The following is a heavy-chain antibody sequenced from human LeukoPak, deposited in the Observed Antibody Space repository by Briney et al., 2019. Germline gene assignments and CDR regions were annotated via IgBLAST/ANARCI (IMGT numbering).Heavy chain of an antibody. V-gene: IGHV3-23*01. CDR3: AKDPDLPHYGMDV. CDR1: GFTFSSYA. J-gene: IGHJ6*04. D-gene: IGHD1-14*01. CDR2: ISGSGGST. Sequence: GGSLRLSRAASGFTFSSYAMHWVRQAPGKGLEWVSAISGSGGSTYYADSVKGRFTISRDNSKNTLYLQMNSLRAEDTAVYYCAKDPDLPHYGMDVWGKGTTVTVSS.